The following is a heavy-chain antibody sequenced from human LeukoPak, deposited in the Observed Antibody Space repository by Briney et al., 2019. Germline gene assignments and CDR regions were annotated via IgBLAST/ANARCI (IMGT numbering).Heavy chain of an antibody. CDR2: IYYSGST. Sequence: SETLSLTCTVSGGSISSHYWSWIRQPPGKGLEWIGYIYYSGSTNYNPSFKSRVTISVDTSKNQFSLKLSSVTAADTAVYYCARVNYDFWSGYTNWGQGTLVTVSS. D-gene: IGHD3-3*01. J-gene: IGHJ4*02. CDR3: ARVNYDFWSGYTN. CDR1: GGSISSHY. V-gene: IGHV4-59*11.